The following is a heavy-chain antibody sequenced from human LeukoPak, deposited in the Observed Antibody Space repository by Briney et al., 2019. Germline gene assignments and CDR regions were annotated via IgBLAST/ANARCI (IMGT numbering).Heavy chain of an antibody. CDR2: IKQDGSEK. CDR3: ASGTQTYDFWSGYFLGVFDY. J-gene: IGHJ4*02. V-gene: IGHV3-7*01. CDR1: GFTFSSHW. D-gene: IGHD3-3*01. Sequence: GGSLRLSCAASGFTFSSHWMSWVRQAPGKGLEWVANIKQDGSEKYYVDSVKGRFTISRDNAKNSLYLQMNSLRAEDTAVYYCASGTQTYDFWSGYFLGVFDYWGQGTLVTVSS.